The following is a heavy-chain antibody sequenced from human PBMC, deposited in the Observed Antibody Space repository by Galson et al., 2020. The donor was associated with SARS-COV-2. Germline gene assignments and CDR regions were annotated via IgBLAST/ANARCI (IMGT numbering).Heavy chain of an antibody. CDR2: ISYDGSNK. Sequence: GGSLRLSCAASGFTFSSYGMHWVRQAPGKGLEWVAVISYDGSNKYYADSVKGRFTISRDNSKNTLYLQMNSLRAEDTAVYYCGGELWCGRGVDIWGQGTMVTVSS. V-gene: IGHV3-30*03. D-gene: IGHD3-10*01. CDR1: GFTFSSYG. J-gene: IGHJ3*02. CDR3: GGELWCGRGVDI.